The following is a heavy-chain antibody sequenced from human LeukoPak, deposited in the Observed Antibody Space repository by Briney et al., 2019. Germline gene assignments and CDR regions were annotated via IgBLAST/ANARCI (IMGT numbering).Heavy chain of an antibody. CDR2: INSDGSST. J-gene: IGHJ4*02. CDR3: ARELGLGAIEY. CDR1: GFTFSSYW. Sequence: PGGSLRLSCAASGFTFSSYWMHWVRQAPGKGLVWVSRINSDGSSTSYADSVKGRFTISRDNAKNSLYLQMNSLRAEDSAVYYCARELGLGAIEYWGQGTLVTVSS. D-gene: IGHD1-26*01. V-gene: IGHV3-74*01.